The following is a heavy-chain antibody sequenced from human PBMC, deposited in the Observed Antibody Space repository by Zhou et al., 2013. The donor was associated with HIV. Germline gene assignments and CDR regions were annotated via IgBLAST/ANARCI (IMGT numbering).Heavy chain of an antibody. CDR3: ARDWIYGDYYYYYMDV. J-gene: IGHJ6*03. V-gene: IGHV4-39*02. Sequence: QVQLQESGPGLVKPSETLSLTCTVSGGSISSSTYYWGWIRQPPGKGLEWIGSIYYSGRTYYNPSLKSRVTISVDTSKNQFSLKLSSVTAADTAVYYCARDWIYGDYYYYYMDVWGKGTTVTVSS. CDR1: GGSISSSTYY. CDR2: IYYSGRT. D-gene: IGHD4-17*01.